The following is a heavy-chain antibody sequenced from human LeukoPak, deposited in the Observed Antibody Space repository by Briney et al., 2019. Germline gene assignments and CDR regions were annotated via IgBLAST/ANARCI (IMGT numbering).Heavy chain of an antibody. CDR3: AKPGRTAAGLFDS. CDR2: FSVNGRDT. D-gene: IGHD6-13*01. Sequence: PGGSLRLPCAASGFTFKNYALIWLPQAPGKGLEWVSGFSVNGRDTYYADFVKGRFTIARDIAKNTLYLQMNSLRAEDTATYYCAKPGRTAAGLFDSWGQGTLVTVSS. CDR1: GFTFKNYA. J-gene: IGHJ4*02. V-gene: IGHV3-23*01.